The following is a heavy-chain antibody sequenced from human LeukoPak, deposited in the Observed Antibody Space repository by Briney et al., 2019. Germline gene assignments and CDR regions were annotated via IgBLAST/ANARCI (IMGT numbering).Heavy chain of an antibody. CDR3: ARVSLPVPAAMGGMDV. D-gene: IGHD2-2*01. J-gene: IGHJ6*02. Sequence: GGSLRLSCATSRLTFSNSDIHGVRQGTGKGLEWVSTIGTAGKTNYSGSVKGRFTVSRESAKSSLYLQVNSLRVGDTAVYYCARVSLPVPAAMGGMDVWGQGTTVTVSS. CDR2: IGTAGKT. CDR1: RLTFSNSD. V-gene: IGHV3-13*01.